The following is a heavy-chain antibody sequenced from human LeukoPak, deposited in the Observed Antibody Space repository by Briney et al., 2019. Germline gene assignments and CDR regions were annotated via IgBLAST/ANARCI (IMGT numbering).Heavy chain of an antibody. Sequence: SETLSLTCAVSGGSFSGYYWRWIRQPPGKGLEWIGEINHSGSTNYNQSLKSRVTISVDTSKRQFSLKLSSVTAADTAVYYCARRPYSSSHQSPFDYWGQGTLFTASS. CDR1: GGSFSGYY. D-gene: IGHD6-13*01. CDR3: ARRPYSSSHQSPFDY. V-gene: IGHV4-34*01. CDR2: INHSGST. J-gene: IGHJ4*02.